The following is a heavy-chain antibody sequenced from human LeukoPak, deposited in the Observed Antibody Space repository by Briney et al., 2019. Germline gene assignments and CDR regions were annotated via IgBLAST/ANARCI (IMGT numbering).Heavy chain of an antibody. D-gene: IGHD5-18*01. V-gene: IGHV3-30*04. CDR1: GFTFSSYA. J-gene: IGHJ4*02. Sequence: GGSLRLSCAASGFTFSSYAMHWVRQAPGKGLEWVEVISYDGSNKYYADSVKGRFTISRDNSKNTLYLQMNSLRAEDTAVYYCAGEGYSYGYDYWGQGTLVTVSS. CDR3: AGEGYSYGYDY. CDR2: ISYDGSNK.